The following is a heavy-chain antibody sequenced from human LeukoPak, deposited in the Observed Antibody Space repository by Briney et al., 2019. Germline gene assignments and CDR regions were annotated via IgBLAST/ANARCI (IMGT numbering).Heavy chain of an antibody. V-gene: IGHV3-21*01. CDR2: ITTSSTYI. J-gene: IGHJ4*02. Sequence: GGSLRLPCAASGFSFSDYNMNWVRQAPGKALEWVSSITTSSTYIYYGDSVKGRFTISRDNAKNSLYLQMNGLRAEDTAVYYCARGRRYFDWLLNFDYWGQGTLVTVSS. CDR1: GFSFSDYN. CDR3: ARGRRYFDWLLNFDY. D-gene: IGHD3-9*01.